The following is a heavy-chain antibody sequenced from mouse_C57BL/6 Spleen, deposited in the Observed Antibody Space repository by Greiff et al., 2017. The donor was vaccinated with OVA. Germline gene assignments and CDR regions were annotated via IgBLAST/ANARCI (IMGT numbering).Heavy chain of an antibody. CDR3: ARFTVVATDY. CDR2: IYPGDGDT. Sequence: QVQLQQSGPELVKPGASVKISCKASGYAFSSSWMNWVKQRPGKGLEWIGRIYPGDGDTNYNGKFKGKATLTADKSSSTAYMQLSSLTSEDSAVYFCARFTVVATDYWGQGTTLTVSS. J-gene: IGHJ2*01. D-gene: IGHD1-1*01. V-gene: IGHV1-82*01. CDR1: GYAFSSSW.